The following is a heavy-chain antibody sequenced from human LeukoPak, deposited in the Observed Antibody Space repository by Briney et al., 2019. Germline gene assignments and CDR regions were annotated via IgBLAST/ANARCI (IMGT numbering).Heavy chain of an antibody. Sequence: GASVKVSCKASGYTFTGYYMHWVRQAPGQGREWMGRINPNSGGTNYAQKFQGRVTMTRDTSISTAYLELGRLRSDDTAVYYCARLGSGYEVDYWGQGTLVTVSS. CDR1: GYTFTGYY. J-gene: IGHJ4*02. CDR3: ARLGSGYEVDY. V-gene: IGHV1-2*06. D-gene: IGHD5-12*01. CDR2: INPNSGGT.